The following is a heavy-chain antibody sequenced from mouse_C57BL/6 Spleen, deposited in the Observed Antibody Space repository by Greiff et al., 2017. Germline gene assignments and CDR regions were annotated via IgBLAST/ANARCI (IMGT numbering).Heavy chain of an antibody. V-gene: IGHV1-55*01. CDR2: IYPGSGST. CDR1: GYTFTSYW. CDR3: ARNNCGYYDAMDY. J-gene: IGHJ4*01. D-gene: IGHD2-2*01. Sequence: QVQLQQPGAELVKPGASVKMSCKASGYTFTSYWITWVKQRPGQGLEWIGDIYPGSGSTNYNEKFKSKATLTVDTSSSTAYMQLSSLTSEDSAVSFCARNNCGYYDAMDYWGQGTSVTFSS.